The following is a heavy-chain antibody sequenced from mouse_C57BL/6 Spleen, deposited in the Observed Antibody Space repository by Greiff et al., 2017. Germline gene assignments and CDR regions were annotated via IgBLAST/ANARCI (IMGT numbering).Heavy chain of an antibody. CDR3: ARGLLPWYFDV. CDR1: GYTFTDYY. D-gene: IGHD1-1*01. CDR2: IYPGSGNT. Sequence: VQVVESGPELVKPGASVKISCKASGYTFTDYYINWVKQRPGQGLEWIGWIYPGSGNTKYNEKFKGKATLTVDISSSTAYMQLSSLTSEDSAVYFCARGLLPWYFDVWGTGTTVTVSS. V-gene: IGHV1-84*01. J-gene: IGHJ1*03.